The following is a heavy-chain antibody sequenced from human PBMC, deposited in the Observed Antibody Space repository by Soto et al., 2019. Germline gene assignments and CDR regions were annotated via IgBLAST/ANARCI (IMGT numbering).Heavy chain of an antibody. CDR3: ASWDYDVLTGYSYDD. Sequence: QVQLVQSGAEVKKPGSSVKVSCKASGGTFNNYGMGWVRQAPGQGLEWMGGIIPMIPRTNYAQKFQGRVTLTADPSRSTAYMELRSLRSEDTAVYYCASWDYDVLTGYSYDDWGQGTLVTVSS. D-gene: IGHD3-9*01. J-gene: IGHJ4*02. CDR1: GGTFNNYG. CDR2: IIPMIPRT. V-gene: IGHV1-69*01.